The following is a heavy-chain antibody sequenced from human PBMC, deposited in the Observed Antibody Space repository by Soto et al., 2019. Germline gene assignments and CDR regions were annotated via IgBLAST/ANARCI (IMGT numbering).Heavy chain of an antibody. D-gene: IGHD2-21*02. Sequence: QVQLVQSGAEVKKPGSSVKVSCKTSRDTFNKYAFNWVRQAPGQGLEWMGWIIPIFSSRNYAEKFQGRVTITADDSTSTAYMELRSLRFEDTAVCYCARGVTYLGVWGQGNTVTVSS. CDR3: ARGVTYLGV. CDR2: IIPIFSSR. J-gene: IGHJ6*02. CDR1: RDTFNKYA. V-gene: IGHV1-69*01.